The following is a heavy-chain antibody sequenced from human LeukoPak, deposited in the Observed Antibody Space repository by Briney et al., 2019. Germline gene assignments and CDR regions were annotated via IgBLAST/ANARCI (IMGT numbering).Heavy chain of an antibody. Sequence: SQTLSLTCTVSGGSINSGSYYWSWIRQPAGKGLEWIGYIYYSGSTNYNPSLKSRVTISVDTSKNQFSLKLSSVTAADTAVYYCARTTEGGYTYDYFYYYYMDVWGKGTTVTISS. V-gene: IGHV4-61*10. D-gene: IGHD5-18*01. CDR2: IYYSGST. CDR3: ARTTEGGYTYDYFYYYYMDV. CDR1: GGSINSGSYY. J-gene: IGHJ6*03.